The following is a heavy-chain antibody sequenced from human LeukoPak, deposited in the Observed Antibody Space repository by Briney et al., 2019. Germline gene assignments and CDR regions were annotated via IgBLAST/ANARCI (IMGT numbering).Heavy chain of an antibody. Sequence: SETLSLTCTVSGVSVTSFYWSWIRQPAGKGLEWIGRFFSSGNTNYNPSFKSRATISVDKSENQFSLKLTSVTAADTAVYYCASAHLEWYLFDSWGQGTLVTVSS. CDR2: FFSSGNT. CDR1: GVSVTSFY. J-gene: IGHJ4*02. V-gene: IGHV4-4*07. D-gene: IGHD3-3*01. CDR3: ASAHLEWYLFDS.